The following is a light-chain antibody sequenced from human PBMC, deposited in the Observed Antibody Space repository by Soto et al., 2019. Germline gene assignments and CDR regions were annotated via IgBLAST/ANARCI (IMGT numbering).Light chain of an antibody. Sequence: EIVLTQSPGTLSLSPGEGATLSCRASQTVTRSSLAWYQQKPGQAPRLLIYGASSRATGIPDRFSGSGSGTDFTLTVSRLEPEDFAVYYCQQYGSSPRTFGQGTKVEIK. CDR3: QQYGSSPRT. V-gene: IGKV3-20*01. CDR1: QTVTRSS. CDR2: GAS. J-gene: IGKJ1*01.